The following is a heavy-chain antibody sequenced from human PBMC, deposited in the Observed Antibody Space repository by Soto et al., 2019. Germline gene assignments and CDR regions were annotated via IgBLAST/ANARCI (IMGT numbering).Heavy chain of an antibody. D-gene: IGHD6-6*01. Sequence: SSVKVACKASGGTFSSYTISWLRQAPGQGLEWMGRIIPILGIANYAQKFQGRVTITADKSTSTAYMELSSLRSEDTAVYYCARENDIAARVFGPWGQGTLVTVSS. V-gene: IGHV1-69*04. CDR1: GGTFSSYT. CDR3: ARENDIAARVFGP. J-gene: IGHJ5*02. CDR2: IIPILGIA.